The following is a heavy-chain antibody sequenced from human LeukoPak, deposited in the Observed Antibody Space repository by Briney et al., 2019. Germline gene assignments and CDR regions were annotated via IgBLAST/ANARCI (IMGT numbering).Heavy chain of an antibody. J-gene: IGHJ3*02. CDR3: ARVGSGGVSSSALGDAFDI. Sequence: PGGSLRLSCAASGFTFSSYAMNWVRQAPGKGLEWVSTISGSGDSTYYADSVKGRFTISRDNSKSTLYLQMNSLRAEDTAVYYCARVGSGGVSSSALGDAFDIWGQGTMVTVSS. CDR2: ISGSGDST. D-gene: IGHD6-6*01. V-gene: IGHV3-23*01. CDR1: GFTFSSYA.